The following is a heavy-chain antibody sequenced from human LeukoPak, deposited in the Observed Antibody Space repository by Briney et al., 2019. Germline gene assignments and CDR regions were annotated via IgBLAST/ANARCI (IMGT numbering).Heavy chain of an antibody. CDR3: ARDVVLGAGSCAS. Sequence: GGSLRLSCEASGFTFGSVAMYWVCQAPRKGLWRIAGIFGSGGSPHYAGAVKGRFTISRDNSKNTVYLQINSLRAEDTAVYFCARDVVLGAGSCASWGQGTLVTVSS. V-gene: IGHV3-23*01. J-gene: IGHJ4*02. CDR2: IFGSGGSP. CDR1: GFTFGSVA. D-gene: IGHD3-10*01.